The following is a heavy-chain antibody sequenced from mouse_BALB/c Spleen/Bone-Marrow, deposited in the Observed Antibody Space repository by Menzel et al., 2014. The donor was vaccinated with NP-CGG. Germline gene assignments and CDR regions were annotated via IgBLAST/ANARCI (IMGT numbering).Heavy chain of an antibody. V-gene: IGHV1S22*01. J-gene: IGHJ3*01. Sequence: GSELVRPGASVKLSCKASGYTFTSHWMHWVKQRPGQGLEWIGNIYPGSGNTNYDEKFKSKATLTVDTSSNTAYMQLSSLTSEDSTVYYCTTYGNYEAWFAYWGQGTLVTVSA. D-gene: IGHD2-1*01. CDR2: IYPGSGNT. CDR3: TTYGNYEAWFAY. CDR1: GYTFTSHW.